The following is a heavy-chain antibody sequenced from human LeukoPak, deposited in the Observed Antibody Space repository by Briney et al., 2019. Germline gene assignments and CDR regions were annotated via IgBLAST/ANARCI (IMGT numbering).Heavy chain of an antibody. CDR3: ARDHFIMITFGGVYDY. CDR1: GFTFSSYW. D-gene: IGHD3-16*01. CDR2: IKQDGSEK. Sequence: GGSLRLSCAASGFTFSSYWMSWVRQAPGQGLVLVADIKQDGSEKYYVDSVKGRFTISRDNAKNSLYLQMNSLRAEDTAVYYCARDHFIMITFGGVYDYWGQGTLVTVSS. J-gene: IGHJ4*02. V-gene: IGHV3-7*01.